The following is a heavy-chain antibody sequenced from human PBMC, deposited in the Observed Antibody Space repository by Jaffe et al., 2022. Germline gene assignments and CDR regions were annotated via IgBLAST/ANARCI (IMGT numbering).Heavy chain of an antibody. D-gene: IGHD5-12*01. J-gene: IGHJ4*02. CDR2: IYTSGST. CDR3: ARAEGDIVATTEGFFDY. V-gene: IGHV4-61*02. CDR1: GGSISSGSYY. Sequence: QVQLQESGPGLVKPSQTLSLTCTVSGGSISSGSYYWSWIRQPAGKGLEWIGRIYTSGSTNYNPSLKSRVTISVDTSKNQFSLKLSSVTAADTAVYYCARAEGDIVATTEGFFDYWGQGTLVTVSS.